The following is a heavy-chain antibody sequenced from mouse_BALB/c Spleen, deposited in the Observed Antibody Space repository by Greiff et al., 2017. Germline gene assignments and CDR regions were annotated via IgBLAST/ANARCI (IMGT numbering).Heavy chain of an antibody. CDR1: GFSLTSYG. Sequence: QVQLQQSGPGLVQPSQSLSITCTVSGFSLTSYGVHWVRQSPGKGLEWLGVIWSGGSTDYNAAFISRLSISKDNSKSQVFFKMNSLQANDTAMYDCARDRGAIYYGYDAPAYWGQGTLVTVSA. CDR2: IWSGGST. D-gene: IGHD2-2*01. J-gene: IGHJ3*01. V-gene: IGHV2-2*02. CDR3: ARDRGAIYYGYDAPAY.